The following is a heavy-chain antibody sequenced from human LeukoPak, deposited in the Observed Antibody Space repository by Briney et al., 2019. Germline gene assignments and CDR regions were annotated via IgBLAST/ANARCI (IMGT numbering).Heavy chain of an antibody. CDR3: ACISGSHSVDY. CDR2: INHSGST. Sequence: PSETLSLTCAVYGGSFSGYYWSWIRQPPGKGLEWIGEINHSGSTNYNPSLKSRVTISVDTSKNQFSLKLSSVTAADTAVYYCACISGSHSVDYWGQGTLVTVSS. V-gene: IGHV4-34*01. J-gene: IGHJ4*02. D-gene: IGHD1-26*01. CDR1: GGSFSGYY.